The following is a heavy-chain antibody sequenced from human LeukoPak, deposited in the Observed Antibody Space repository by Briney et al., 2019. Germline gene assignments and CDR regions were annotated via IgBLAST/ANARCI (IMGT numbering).Heavy chain of an antibody. Sequence: SETLSLTCGFFGGPFSGHYWSWVRQTPGKGLEWLGDIIDSGVSNYNPALKSRVTILVDATQRQFSLRLRSVTAADTAVYYCVRGVPAGMDNYYYYMDVWGKGATVTVTS. CDR2: IIDSGVS. CDR1: GGPFSGHY. V-gene: IGHV4-34*01. CDR3: VRGVPAGMDNYYYYMDV. J-gene: IGHJ6*03. D-gene: IGHD2-2*01.